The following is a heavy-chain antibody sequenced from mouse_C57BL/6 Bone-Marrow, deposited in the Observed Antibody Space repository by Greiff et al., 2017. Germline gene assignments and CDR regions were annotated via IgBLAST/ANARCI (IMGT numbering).Heavy chain of an antibody. Sequence: VQLQQSGAELVRPGASVKLSCTASGFNIKDDYMHWVKQRPEQGLEWIGWIDPENGDTEYASKFQGKATITADTSSNTAYLQRSSLTSEDTAVYYCTTGYWYFDVWGTGTTVTVSS. J-gene: IGHJ1*03. CDR2: IDPENGDT. CDR3: TTGYWYFDV. V-gene: IGHV14-4*01. CDR1: GFNIKDDY.